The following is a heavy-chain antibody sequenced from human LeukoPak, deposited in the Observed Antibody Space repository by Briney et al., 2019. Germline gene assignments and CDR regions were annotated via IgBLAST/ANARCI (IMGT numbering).Heavy chain of an antibody. J-gene: IGHJ4*02. CDR2: ISYDGSNK. CDR3: ARDRNYYDSSGYYRYYFDY. D-gene: IGHD3-22*01. Sequence: PGGSLRLSCAASGFTFSSYAMHWVRQAPGEGVEWVAVISYDGSNKYYADSVKGRFTISRDNSKNTLYLQMNSLRAEDTAVYYCARDRNYYDSSGYYRYYFDYGGQGTLVTVSS. V-gene: IGHV3-30-3*01. CDR1: GFTFSSYA.